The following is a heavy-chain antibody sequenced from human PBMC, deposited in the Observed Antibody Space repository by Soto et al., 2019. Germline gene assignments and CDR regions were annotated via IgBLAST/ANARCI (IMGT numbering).Heavy chain of an antibody. J-gene: IGHJ3*02. V-gene: IGHV5-51*01. CDR3: ARLYSGSYAHAFDI. CDR2: IYPGDSDT. CDR1: GNSFTSYW. D-gene: IGHD1-26*01. Sequence: GGSLKISCKGSGNSFTSYWIGWVRQMPGKGLGWMGLIYPGDSDTRYSPSFQGQVTISADKSINTAYLQWSSLKASDTAIYYCARLYSGSYAHAFDIWGQGTMVTVSS.